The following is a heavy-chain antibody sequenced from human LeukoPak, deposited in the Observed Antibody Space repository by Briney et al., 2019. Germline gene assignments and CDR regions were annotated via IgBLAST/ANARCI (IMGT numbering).Heavy chain of an antibody. V-gene: IGHV4-59*01. CDR3: ARGPDYDFWSGYLVYYYYYYMDV. CDR2: IYYSGST. J-gene: IGHJ6*03. D-gene: IGHD3-3*01. Sequence: SETLSLTCAVYGGSFSGYYWSWIRQPPGKGVEWIGYIYYSGSTNYNPSLKSRVTISVDTSKNQFSLKLSSVTAADTAVYYCARGPDYDFWSGYLVYYYYYYMDVWGKGTTVTVSS. CDR1: GGSFSGYY.